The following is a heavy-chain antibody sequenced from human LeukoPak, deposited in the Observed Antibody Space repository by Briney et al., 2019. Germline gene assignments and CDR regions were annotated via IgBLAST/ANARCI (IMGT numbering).Heavy chain of an antibody. V-gene: IGHV3-7*01. CDR3: GRLAHNAWYAIDY. Sequence: PGGSLGLSRVASDFTFSFYWMTWVRQAPGKGLEWVANILPDGSQKYYVDSVKGRFTISRDNPKNSLYLQINSLRAEDTAVYYCGRLAHNAWYAIDYWGQGTLVTVSS. CDR2: ILPDGSQK. CDR1: DFTFSFYW. D-gene: IGHD6-13*01. J-gene: IGHJ4*02.